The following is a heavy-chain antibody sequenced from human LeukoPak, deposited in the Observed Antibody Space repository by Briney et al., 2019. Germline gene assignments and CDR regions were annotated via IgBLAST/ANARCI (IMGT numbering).Heavy chain of an antibody. CDR1: GFTFSTYS. Sequence: GGSLRLSCAASGFTFSTYSMNWVRQAPGKGLEWVSSISRSSTYIYHADSMKGRFTISRDDAKKSLYLQMSSLGAEDTAVYYCGRGEYSSGTLIDYWGQGTLVTVSS. V-gene: IGHV3-21*01. D-gene: IGHD6-19*01. J-gene: IGHJ4*02. CDR2: ISRSSTYI. CDR3: GRGEYSSGTLIDY.